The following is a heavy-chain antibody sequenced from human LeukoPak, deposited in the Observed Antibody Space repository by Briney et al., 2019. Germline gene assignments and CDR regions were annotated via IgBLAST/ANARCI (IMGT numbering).Heavy chain of an antibody. V-gene: IGHV3-15*01. CDR1: GFTFINAW. Sequence: RLSCXASGFTFINAWMTWVRXAXGXGLXWVGXXKSKTDGETTDYAAPVKGRFTISRDDSKNTLYLQMNSLKTEDTAVYYCTTVGQVHGYCIXXXCHAGYWGQGTXXXXSS. D-gene: IGHD2-15*01. CDR3: TTVGQVHGYCIXXXCHAGY. CDR2: XKSKTDGETT. J-gene: IGHJ4*02.